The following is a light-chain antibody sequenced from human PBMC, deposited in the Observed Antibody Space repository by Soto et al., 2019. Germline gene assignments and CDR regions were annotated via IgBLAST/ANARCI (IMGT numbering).Light chain of an antibody. CDR2: DVS. CDR3: SSFSVASPL. CDR1: SNDIGGYNY. J-gene: IGLJ1*01. Sequence: LTHPASMSGSPGQSVTISCAGTSNDIGGYNYVSWYQHHPGTAPKLIIYDVSSRPSGVSHRFSGSKSGNTVSLTISGLQAEDEADYYCSSFSVASPLFGTGTKVTVL. V-gene: IGLV2-14*01.